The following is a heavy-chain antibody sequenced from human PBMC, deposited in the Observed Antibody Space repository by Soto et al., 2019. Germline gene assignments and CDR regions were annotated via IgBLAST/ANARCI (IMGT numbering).Heavy chain of an antibody. CDR3: TTASMGGYFDY. CDR2: IKIKNDGGTT. Sequence: QLVESGGGLVKPGGSLRLSCATSGFTFSNAWMNWVRQAPGKGLEWVGRIKIKNDGGTTDYAAPVKGRFTISRDDPRNTLYLQMNSVNTEDTAVYYCTTASMGGYFDYWGQGTLVTVSS. J-gene: IGHJ4*02. CDR1: GFTFSNAW. V-gene: IGHV3-15*01. D-gene: IGHD3-16*01.